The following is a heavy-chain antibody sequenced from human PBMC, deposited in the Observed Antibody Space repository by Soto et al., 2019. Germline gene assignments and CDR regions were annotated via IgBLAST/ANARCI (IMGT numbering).Heavy chain of an antibody. CDR2: ISGSGGST. CDR1: GFTFSSYA. J-gene: IGHJ6*02. CDR3: AKTKRGVVVVVAATPSYGMDV. Sequence: GGSLRLSCAASGFTFSSYAMSWVRQAPGKGLEWVSAISGSGGSTYYADSVKGRFTISRDNSKNTLYLQMNSLRAEDTAVYYCAKTKRGVVVVVAATPSYGMDVWGHGTTVTVSS. V-gene: IGHV3-23*01. D-gene: IGHD2-15*01.